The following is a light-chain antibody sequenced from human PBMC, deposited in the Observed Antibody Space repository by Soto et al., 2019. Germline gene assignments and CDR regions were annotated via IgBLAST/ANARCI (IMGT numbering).Light chain of an antibody. CDR3: SDYNTWPPWT. J-gene: IGKJ1*01. CDR2: GAS. CDR1: QNVGID. V-gene: IGKV3D-15*01. Sequence: EIVMTQSPATLSVSPGERATLSCRASQNVGIDLAWFQQKPGQAPRLLIYGASNRATGIPDRFSGSGSGTDFTLTISSLQSEEYAVYDWSDYNTWPPWTCGHGTKVDIK.